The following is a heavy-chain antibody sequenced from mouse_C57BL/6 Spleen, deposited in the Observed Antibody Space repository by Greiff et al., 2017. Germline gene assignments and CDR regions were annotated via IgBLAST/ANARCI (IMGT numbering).Heavy chain of an antibody. V-gene: IGHV5-6*01. CDR2: ISSGGSYT. Sequence: EVKLMESGGDLVKPGGSLKLSCAASGFTFSSYGMSWVRQTPDKRLEWVATISSGGSYTYYPDSVKGLFTISRDNAKNTLYLQMSRLKSEDTAMYYCARAPFYPFDYWGQGTTLTVSS. CDR3: ARAPFYPFDY. J-gene: IGHJ2*01. CDR1: GFTFSSYG. D-gene: IGHD1-1*01.